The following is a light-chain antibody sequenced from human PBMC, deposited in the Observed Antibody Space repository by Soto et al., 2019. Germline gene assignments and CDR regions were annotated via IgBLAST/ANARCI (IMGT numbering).Light chain of an antibody. Sequence: EIVLTQSPGTLSLSPGERATLSCRASQSVSRDYLAWYQQKPGQAPRLLIYRASYRDTGIPDRFSGSGSGTEFTLTISRLEPEDFALYYCQQYSDPPPVTFGGGTKVEIK. CDR1: QSVSRDY. V-gene: IGKV3-20*01. CDR3: QQYSDPPPVT. CDR2: RAS. J-gene: IGKJ4*01.